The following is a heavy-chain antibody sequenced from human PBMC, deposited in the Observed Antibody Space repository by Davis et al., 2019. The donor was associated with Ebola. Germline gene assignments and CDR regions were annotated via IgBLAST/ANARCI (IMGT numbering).Heavy chain of an antibody. CDR1: GFTFSTYA. V-gene: IGHV3-23*01. CDR3: AKLLVRVGLNYFDY. CDR2: IRGSGGST. J-gene: IGHJ4*02. Sequence: PGGSLRLSCAASGFTFSTYAMSWVLQAPGKGLKWVSGIRGSGGSTYYADSVKGRFTISRDNSKNTLYLQMNSLRAEDTAVYYCAKLLVRVGLNYFDYWGQGTLVTVSS. D-gene: IGHD3-10*01.